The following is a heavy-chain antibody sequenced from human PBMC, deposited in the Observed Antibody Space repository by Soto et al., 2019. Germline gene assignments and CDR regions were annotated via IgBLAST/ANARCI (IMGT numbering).Heavy chain of an antibody. CDR3: ARDAYYYDSSGYYVV. V-gene: IGHV3-33*01. J-gene: IGHJ6*02. CDR1: GFTFSSYG. D-gene: IGHD3-22*01. CDR2: IWYDGSNK. Sequence: GGSLKLSCAASGFTFSSYGMHWVRQAPGKGLEWVAVIWYDGSNKYYADSVKGRFTISRDNSKNTLYLQMNSLRAEDTAVYYCARDAYYYDSSGYYVVWGQWTTVTVSS.